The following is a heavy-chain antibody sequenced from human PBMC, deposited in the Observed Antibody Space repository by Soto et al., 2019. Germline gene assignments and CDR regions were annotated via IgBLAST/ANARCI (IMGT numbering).Heavy chain of an antibody. D-gene: IGHD5-12*01. CDR2: INPNSGVT. J-gene: IGHJ6*03. CDR3: ARESGGATATLAYYYSYMDV. V-gene: IGHV1-2*04. Sequence: QVQLVQSGAEVKKPGAPVTVSCRSSGDTFNDYYIHWVRQAPGQGLEWMGWINPNSGVTKYAQKFQGWVSMTRDTSIRTVYMQLSRLRSDDTAVYYCARESGGATATLAYYYSYMDVWGTGTTVTVSS. CDR1: GDTFNDYY.